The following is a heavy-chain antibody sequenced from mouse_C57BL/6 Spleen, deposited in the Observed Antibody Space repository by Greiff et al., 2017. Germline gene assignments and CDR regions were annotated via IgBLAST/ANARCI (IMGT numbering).Heavy chain of an antibody. Sequence: QVQLQQSGPGLVQPSQSLSITCTVSGFSLTSYGVHWVRQSPGKGLEWLGVIWKGGSTDYNAAFMSRLSITKDNSKSQVFVKMNSLQADDTAIYYCAKRDDYDENFDVWGTGTTLTVSS. V-gene: IGHV2-5*01. D-gene: IGHD2-4*01. J-gene: IGHJ1*03. CDR1: GFSLTSYG. CDR3: AKRDDYDENFDV. CDR2: IWKGGST.